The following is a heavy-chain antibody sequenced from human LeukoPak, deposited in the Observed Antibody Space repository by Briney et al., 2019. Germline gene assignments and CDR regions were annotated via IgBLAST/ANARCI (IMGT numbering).Heavy chain of an antibody. J-gene: IGHJ4*02. Sequence: GGSLRLSCAASGFTFSNYAMIWVRQAPGRGLEWVSAISGSGRNTYYADSVKGRFISSRDNSKNTLYLQVNSLRAEDTAVYYCAKTPGSDTYGTFDYWGQGTLVTVSS. CDR3: AKTPGSDTYGTFDY. V-gene: IGHV3-23*01. D-gene: IGHD1-14*01. CDR2: ISGSGRNT. CDR1: GFTFSNYA.